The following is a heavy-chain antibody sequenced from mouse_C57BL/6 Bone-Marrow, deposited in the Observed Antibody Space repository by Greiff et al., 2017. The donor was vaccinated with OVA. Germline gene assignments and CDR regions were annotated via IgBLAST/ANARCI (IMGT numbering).Heavy chain of an antibody. D-gene: IGHD4-1*01. Sequence: QVQLQQPGAELVRPGSSVKLSCKASGYTFTSYWMHWVKQRPIQGLEWIGNIDPSDSETHYNQKFKDKATLTVDKSSSTAYMQRSSLTSEDSAVYYCAREWLTGTAGYWDIDVWGTGTTVTVSS. CDR1: GYTFTSYW. J-gene: IGHJ1*03. CDR3: AREWLTGTAGYWDIDV. V-gene: IGHV1-52*01. CDR2: IDPSDSET.